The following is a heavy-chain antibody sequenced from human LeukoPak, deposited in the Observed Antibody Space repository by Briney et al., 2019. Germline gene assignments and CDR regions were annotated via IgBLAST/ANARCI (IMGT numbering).Heavy chain of an antibody. CDR3: ARRGTTVTHNWFDP. J-gene: IGHJ5*02. Sequence: SETLSLTCAVYGGSFSGYYWSWIRQPPGKGLEWIGEINHSGSTNYNPSLKSRVTTSVDTSKNQFSLKLSSVTAADTAVYYCARRGTTVTHNWFDPWGQGTLVTVSS. V-gene: IGHV4-34*01. CDR2: INHSGST. D-gene: IGHD4-17*01. CDR1: GGSFSGYY.